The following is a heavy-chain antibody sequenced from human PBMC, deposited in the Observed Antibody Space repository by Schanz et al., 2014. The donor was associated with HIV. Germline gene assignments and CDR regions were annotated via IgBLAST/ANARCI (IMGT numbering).Heavy chain of an antibody. CDR1: GLTLSSYG. V-gene: IGHV3-23*01. CDR3: ADAPVERGYYYYGMDV. D-gene: IGHD1-1*01. J-gene: IGHJ6*02. CDR2: ISGGSGST. Sequence: EVQVLESGGDLVQPGGSLRLSCAASGLTLSSYGMSWVRQAPGKGLEWVSSISGGSGSTFYADSVKGRFTISRVNSKNTLYLQMNSLRAEDTAVYYCADAPVERGYYYYGMDVWGQGTTVTVSS.